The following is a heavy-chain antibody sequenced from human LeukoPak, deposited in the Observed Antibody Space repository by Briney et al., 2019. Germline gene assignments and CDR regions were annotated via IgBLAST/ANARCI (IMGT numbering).Heavy chain of an antibody. CDR3: ARPLREFQRLTYYFDY. CDR1: GFTFSSYA. D-gene: IGHD3-10*01. Sequence: PGGSLRLSCAASGFTFSSYAMHWVRQAPGKGLEWVAVISYDGSNKYYADSVKGRFTISRDNSKNTLYLQMNSLRAEDTAVYYCARPLREFQRLTYYFDYWGQGTLVTVSS. V-gene: IGHV3-30-3*01. CDR2: ISYDGSNK. J-gene: IGHJ4*02.